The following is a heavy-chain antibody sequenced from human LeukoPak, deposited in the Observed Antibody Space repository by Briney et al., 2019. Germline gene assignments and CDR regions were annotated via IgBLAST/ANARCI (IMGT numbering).Heavy chain of an antibody. Sequence: PSETLSLTCTVSGGSISSSSYYWGWIRQPPGKGLEWIGSIYYSGSTYYNPSLKSRVTISVDTSKNQFSLKLSSVTAADTAVYYCARDRWDSSSWYSFGAFDIWGQGTMVTVSS. J-gene: IGHJ3*02. V-gene: IGHV4-39*07. CDR2: IYYSGST. CDR3: ARDRWDSSSWYSFGAFDI. D-gene: IGHD6-13*01. CDR1: GGSISSSSYY.